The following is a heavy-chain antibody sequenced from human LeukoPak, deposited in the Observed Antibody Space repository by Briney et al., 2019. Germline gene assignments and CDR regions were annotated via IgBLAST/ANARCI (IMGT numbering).Heavy chain of an antibody. CDR2: FDPEDGET. Sequence: ASVKVSCKVSGYTLTELSMHWVRQAPGKGLEWMGGFDPEDGETIYARKFQGRVTMTEDTSTDTAYMELSSLRSEDTAVYYCATARASTDAWYYFDYWGQGTLVTVSS. V-gene: IGHV1-24*01. J-gene: IGHJ4*02. D-gene: IGHD2-2*01. CDR3: ATARASTDAWYYFDY. CDR1: GYTLTELS.